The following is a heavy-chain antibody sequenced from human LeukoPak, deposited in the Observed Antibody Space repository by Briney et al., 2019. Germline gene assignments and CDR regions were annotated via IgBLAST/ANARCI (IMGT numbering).Heavy chain of an antibody. V-gene: IGHV1-3*03. CDR1: GYTFTSYP. CDR2: INAGNGNT. J-gene: IGHJ3*02. Sequence: GASVKVSCKASGYTFTSYPMHWVRQAPGQRLEWIGWINAGNGNTKYSQEFQGRVTLTRDTSANTAYMELSSLRSEDMAVYYCARDSGGYSFGAFNIWGQGTMVTVSS. D-gene: IGHD1-26*01. CDR3: ARDSGGYSFGAFNI.